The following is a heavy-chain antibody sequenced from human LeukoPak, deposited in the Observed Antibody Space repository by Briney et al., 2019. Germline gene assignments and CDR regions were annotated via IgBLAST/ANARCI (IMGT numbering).Heavy chain of an antibody. CDR2: ISSSSYI. D-gene: IGHD2-8*01. CDR1: GFTFSSYS. V-gene: IGHV3-21*01. Sequence: GGSLRLSCAASGFTFSSYSMNWVRQAPGKALEWVSSISSSSYIYYADSVKGRFTISRDNAKNSLYLQMNSLRAEDTAVYYCARDPGSLGYCTNGVCPTDYWGQGTLVTVSS. J-gene: IGHJ4*02. CDR3: ARDPGSLGYCTNGVCPTDY.